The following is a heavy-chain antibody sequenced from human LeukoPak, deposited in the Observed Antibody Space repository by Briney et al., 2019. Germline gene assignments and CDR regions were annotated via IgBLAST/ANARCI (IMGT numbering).Heavy chain of an antibody. V-gene: IGHV3-21*01. CDR2: ISSSSSYI. CDR1: GFTFSSYS. Sequence: GGSLRLSCAASGFTFSSYSMNWVRQAPGKGLEWVSSISSSSSYIYYADSVKGRFTISRDNAKNSPYLQMNSLRAEDTAVYYCARDTWFGELSPIGYWGQGTLVTVSS. D-gene: IGHD3-10*01. J-gene: IGHJ4*02. CDR3: ARDTWFGELSPIGY.